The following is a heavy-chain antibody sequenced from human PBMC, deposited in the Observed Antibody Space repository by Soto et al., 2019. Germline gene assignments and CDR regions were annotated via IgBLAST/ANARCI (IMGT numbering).Heavy chain of an antibody. CDR3: ARSSGLFPIAIHDS. D-gene: IGHD2-2*02. CDR1: GDSISSINW. J-gene: IGHJ5*01. CDR2: VYHTGTT. Sequence: LSLTCDVSGDSISSINWWIWVRQPPGKGLQWIGEVYHTGTTNSNPSLKSRVTISVDKSQNHFSLNLTSVTAADTAVYYCARSSGLFPIAIHDS. V-gene: IGHV4-4*02.